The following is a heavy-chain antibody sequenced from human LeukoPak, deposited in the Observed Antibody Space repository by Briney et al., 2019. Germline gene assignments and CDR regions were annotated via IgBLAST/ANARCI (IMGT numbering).Heavy chain of an antibody. CDR1: GFTFSSHS. J-gene: IGHJ4*02. D-gene: IGHD3-22*01. V-gene: IGHV3-72*01. Sequence: GGSLRLSCAASGFTFSSHSMSWVRQAPGGGLEWVGRIRNRANSYITKYAASVTGRFTISRDDSKNSMFLQMNSLRTEDTAVYYCTRLDYYDGSGYYPDYWGQGTLVTVSS. CDR3: TRLDYYDGSGYYPDY. CDR2: IRNRANSYIT.